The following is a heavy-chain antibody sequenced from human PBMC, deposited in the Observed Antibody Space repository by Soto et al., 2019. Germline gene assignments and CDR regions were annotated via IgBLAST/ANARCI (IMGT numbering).Heavy chain of an antibody. J-gene: IGHJ5*01. CDR3: GRVVEGATRHTDLDS. D-gene: IGHD2-21*01. CDR1: GVSIHNSHSF. Sequence: SETLSLTCTVSGVSIHNSHSFWGWIRQPPGKGLEFIGTVYYSGGAHYNSSLKSRVTISVDTANNQVSLRMRSLTAADTAVYYCGRVVEGATRHTDLDSWGQGTLVTVSP. V-gene: IGHV4-39*01. CDR2: VYYSGGA.